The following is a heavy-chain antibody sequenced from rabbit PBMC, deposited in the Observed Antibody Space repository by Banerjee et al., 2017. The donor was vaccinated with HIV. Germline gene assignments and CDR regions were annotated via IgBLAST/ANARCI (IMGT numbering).Heavy chain of an antibody. D-gene: IGHD1-1*01. CDR2: IYAGSSGTT. J-gene: IGHJ4*01. V-gene: IGHV1S40*01. CDR3: GRDSWASTRADL. CDR1: GFTLSSSYY. Sequence: QSLEESGGDLVKPGASLTLTCTASGFTLSSSYYMCWVRQAPGKGLEWIACIYAGSSGTTYYASWAKGRFTISKTSSTTVTLQMTSLTAADTATYFCGRDSWASTRADLWGPGTLVTVS.